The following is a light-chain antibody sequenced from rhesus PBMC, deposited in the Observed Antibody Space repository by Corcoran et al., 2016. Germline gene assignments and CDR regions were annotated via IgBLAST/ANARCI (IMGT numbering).Light chain of an antibody. Sequence: DIVMTQTPLSLPITPGEPASISCRSSQSLLHSNGNTYLHWYLQNPGQSPQLLIYGGSTRASGVPDRFSGSGSGTDFTLKIGKVEAEDVGVYYCVQAIAFPFTFGPGTKLDIK. CDR1: QSLLHSNGNTY. CDR2: GGS. J-gene: IGKJ3*01. CDR3: VQAIAFPFT. V-gene: IGKV2-72*01.